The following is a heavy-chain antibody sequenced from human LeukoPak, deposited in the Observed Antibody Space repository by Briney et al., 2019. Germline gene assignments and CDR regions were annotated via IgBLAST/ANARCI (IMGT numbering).Heavy chain of an antibody. V-gene: IGHV4-34*01. CDR1: GFTFSSYE. D-gene: IGHD3-22*01. CDR2: INHSGST. CDR3: ARRGSYYYDSSGYYKLDY. J-gene: IGHJ4*02. Sequence: GSLRLSCAASGFTFSSYEMNWVRQPPGKGLEWIGEINHSGSTNYNPSLKSRVTISVDTSKNQFSLKLSSVTAADTAVYYCARRGSYYYDSSGYYKLDYWGQGTLVTVSS.